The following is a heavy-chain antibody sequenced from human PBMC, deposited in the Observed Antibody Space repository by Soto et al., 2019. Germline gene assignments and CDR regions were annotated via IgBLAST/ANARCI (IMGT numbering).Heavy chain of an antibody. V-gene: IGHV4-59*01. D-gene: IGHD3-3*01. CDR1: SGSINLYY. CDR3: ARGQSFRFWSGLEYYLDQ. J-gene: IGHJ4*02. CDR2: VSYSGTT. Sequence: SETLSLTCTVSSGSINLYYWTWIRQPPGEGLEGIGYVSYSGTTTYDNSLKSRVTISLDTPKSRFSLRLNSATAADPATYHSARGQSFRFWSGLEYYLDQWGQGAQVTVSS.